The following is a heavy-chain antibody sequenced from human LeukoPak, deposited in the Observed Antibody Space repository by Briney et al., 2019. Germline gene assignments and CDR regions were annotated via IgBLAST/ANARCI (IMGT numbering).Heavy chain of an antibody. J-gene: IGHJ2*01. CDR3: ARDRGDYDILTGRYWYFDL. CDR1: GGSFSGYY. V-gene: IGHV4-59*01. CDR2: IYYSGST. Sequence: SETLSLTCAVYGGSFSGYYWSWIRKPPGKGLDWIGYIYYSGSTNYNPSLKSRVTISVDTSKNQFSLKLSSVTAADTAVYYCARDRGDYDILTGRYWYFDLWGRGTLVTVSS. D-gene: IGHD3-9*01.